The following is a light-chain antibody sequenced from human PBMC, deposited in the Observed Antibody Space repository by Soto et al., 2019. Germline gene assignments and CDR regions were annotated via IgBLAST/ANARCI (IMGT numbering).Light chain of an antibody. CDR3: HQYASSRT. V-gene: IGKV3-20*01. CDR1: QSVSSRY. J-gene: IGKJ1*01. CDR2: AAS. Sequence: EIVLTQSPVTLSLSPGERATLSCRASQSVSSRYFEWYQQKPGQAPRLLIYAASSRAAGIPDWFSGSGSGTDFSLTISRLEPEDFAVYYCHQYASSRTFGPGTKVE.